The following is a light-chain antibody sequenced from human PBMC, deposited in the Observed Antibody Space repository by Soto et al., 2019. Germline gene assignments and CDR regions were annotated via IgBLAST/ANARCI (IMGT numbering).Light chain of an antibody. CDR2: EVS. CDR1: SSDVGIYKY. V-gene: IGLV2-14*01. J-gene: IGLJ3*02. Sequence: QSVLTQPASVSGSPGQSITISCTGSSSDVGIYKYVSWYQQHPGTAPRLMIYEVSNRPSGVSNRFSGSKSGNTASLTISGLQAEDEADYYCSSYASDSSLVFGGGTKLTVL. CDR3: SSYASDSSLV.